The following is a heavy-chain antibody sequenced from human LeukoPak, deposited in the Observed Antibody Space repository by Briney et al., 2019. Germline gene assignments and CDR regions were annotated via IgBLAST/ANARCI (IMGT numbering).Heavy chain of an antibody. CDR3: ALGYCSSTSCYWFDP. J-gene: IGHJ5*02. V-gene: IGHV6-1*01. CDR1: GDSVSSNSAA. D-gene: IGHD2-2*01. CDR2: TYYRSKWYN. Sequence: SQTLSLTCAISGDSVSSNSAAWNWIRQSPSRGLEWLGRTYYRSKWYNDHAVSVKSRITINPDTYKNQFSLQLNSVTPEDTAVYYCALGYCSSTSCYWFDPWGQGTLVTVSS.